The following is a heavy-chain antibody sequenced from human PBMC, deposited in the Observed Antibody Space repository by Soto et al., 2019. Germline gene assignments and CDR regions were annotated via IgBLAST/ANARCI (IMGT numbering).Heavy chain of an antibody. D-gene: IGHD6-6*01. CDR3: ARDSIVARYYFDY. CDR2: INPRGGST. Sequence: ASVTVSCKASGYTFTRYYIHWVRQAPGQGLEWMGIINPRGGSTTYAQKFQGRVTLTSDTSTSTAYMELSRLRSEDTAVYFRARDSIVARYYFDYWGQGTPVTVSS. V-gene: IGHV1-46*01. J-gene: IGHJ4*02. CDR1: GYTFTRYY.